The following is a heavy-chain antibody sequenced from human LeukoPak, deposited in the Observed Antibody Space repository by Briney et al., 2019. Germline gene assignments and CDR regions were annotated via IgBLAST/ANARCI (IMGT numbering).Heavy chain of an antibody. D-gene: IGHD2-15*01. J-gene: IGHJ4*02. V-gene: IGHV3-30-3*01. CDR3: AKDYCSGGSCFYFDY. CDR2: ISYDGSNK. CDR1: GFTFSSYA. Sequence: GGSLRLSCAASGFTFSSYAMHWVRQAPGKGLEWVAVISYDGSNKYYADSVKGRFTISRDNSKNTLYLQMNSLRAEDTAVYYCAKDYCSGGSCFYFDYWGQGTLVTVSS.